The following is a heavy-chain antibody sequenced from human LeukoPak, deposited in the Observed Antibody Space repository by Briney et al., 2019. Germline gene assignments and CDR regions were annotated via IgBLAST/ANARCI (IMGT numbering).Heavy chain of an antibody. V-gene: IGHV3-53*01. CDR3: ARRGDGGRSFDY. D-gene: IGHD4-23*01. CDR2: IYSSGST. Sequence: GGSLRLSCAASGFNVSNNYMTWVRQAPGKGLEWVSLIYSSGSTYYADSVKGRFTISRDNSKNTLYLQVNSLRAEGMAVYYCARRGDGGRSFDYWGQGTLVTVSS. CDR1: GFNVSNNY. J-gene: IGHJ4*02.